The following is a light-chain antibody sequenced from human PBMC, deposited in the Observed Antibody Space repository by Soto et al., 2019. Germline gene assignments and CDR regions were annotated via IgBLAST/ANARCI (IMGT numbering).Light chain of an antibody. V-gene: IGKV3D-20*02. J-gene: IGKJ1*01. CDR2: GAS. Sequence: VVLTQSPGTLSLSPGERATLSCRASQIVSASHLAWYQQKPGQAPRLLIYGASSRATGIPDRFSGSGSGTDFTLTISSLEPEDFAVYYCQQRSNWPQTFGQGTKVDIK. CDR3: QQRSNWPQT. CDR1: QIVSASH.